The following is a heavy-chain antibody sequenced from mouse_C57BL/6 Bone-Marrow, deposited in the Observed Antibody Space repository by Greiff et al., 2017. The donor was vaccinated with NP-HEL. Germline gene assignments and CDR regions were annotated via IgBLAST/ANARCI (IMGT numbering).Heavy chain of an antibody. CDR3: DPNWDSRYFDV. Sequence: QVQLQQSGAELARPGASVKLSCKASGYTFTSYGISWVKQRPGQGLEWIGKIYPRSGNTYYNEKFKGKATLTADKSSSTAYMELRRLTSEDSAVYVCDPNWDSRYFDVWGTGTTVTVSS. CDR2: IYPRSGNT. CDR1: GYTFTSYG. D-gene: IGHD4-1*02. V-gene: IGHV1-81*01. J-gene: IGHJ1*03.